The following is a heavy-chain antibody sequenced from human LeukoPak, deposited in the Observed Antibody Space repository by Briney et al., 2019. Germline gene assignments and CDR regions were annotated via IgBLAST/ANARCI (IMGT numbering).Heavy chain of an antibody. CDR3: AKAPRFGDHATEYYYYYMHV. CDR2: ISGSGGGT. V-gene: IGHV3-23*01. J-gene: IGHJ6*03. CDR1: GFTFTSYA. D-gene: IGHD3-16*01. Sequence: GGPLRLSCAASGFTFTSYAMSWVRQAPGKGLEWVSSISGSGGGTFYEDSVKGRFTISRDNSKNTLYLQMNSLRVEDTAVYYCAKAPRFGDHATEYYYYYMHVWGKGTTVTVSS.